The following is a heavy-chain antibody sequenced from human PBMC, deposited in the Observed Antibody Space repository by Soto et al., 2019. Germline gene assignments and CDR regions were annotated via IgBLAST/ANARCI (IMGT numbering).Heavy chain of an antibody. J-gene: IGHJ6*02. D-gene: IGHD6-19*01. CDR3: ARAGAVAGMVYYYYGMDV. Sequence: ASVKVSCKASGYTFTGYYMHWVRQAPGQGLEWMGWINPNSGGTNYAQKFRGWVTMTRDTSISTAYMELSRLRSDDTAVYYCARAGAVAGMVYYYYGMDVWGQGTTVTVSS. V-gene: IGHV1-2*04. CDR1: GYTFTGYY. CDR2: INPNSGGT.